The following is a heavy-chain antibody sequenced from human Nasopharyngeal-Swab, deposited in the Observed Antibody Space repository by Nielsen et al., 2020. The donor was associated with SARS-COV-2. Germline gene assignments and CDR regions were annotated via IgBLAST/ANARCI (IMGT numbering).Heavy chain of an antibody. J-gene: IGHJ6*02. CDR2: IKSKTDGGTT. Sequence: GGSLRLSCAASGFTFSSYGMHWVRQAPGKGLEWVGRIKSKTDGGTTDYAAPVKGRFTISRDDSKNTLYLQMNSLKTEDTAVYYCTRHGSYPYYYYYYGMDVWGQGTTVTVSS. V-gene: IGHV3-15*01. D-gene: IGHD1-26*01. CDR1: GFTFSSYG. CDR3: TRHGSYPYYYYYYGMDV.